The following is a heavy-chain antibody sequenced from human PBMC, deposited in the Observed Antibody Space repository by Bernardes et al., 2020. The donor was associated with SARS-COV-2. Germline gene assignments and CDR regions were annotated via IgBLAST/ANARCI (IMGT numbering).Heavy chain of an antibody. D-gene: IGHD3-22*01. V-gene: IGHV3-74*01. J-gene: IGHJ4*02. CDR2: IKPDGTNA. CDR3: ARGASSGFRIDY. Sequence: GSLRLSCAASGFTFRSHWMHWVRQAPGKGLVWVSRIKPDGTNANYADSVWGRFIISRDNAKNTLYLQMNSLTVEDTAVYYCARGASSGFRIDYWGQGALVTVSS. CDR1: GFTFRSHW.